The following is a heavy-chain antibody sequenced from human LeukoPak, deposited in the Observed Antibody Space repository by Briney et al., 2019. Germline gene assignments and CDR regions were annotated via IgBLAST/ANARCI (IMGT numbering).Heavy chain of an antibody. J-gene: IGHJ4*02. CDR2: ISSSNSYI. CDR3: AWGSGEILETYYFDY. V-gene: IGHV3-21*01. D-gene: IGHD3-10*01. CDR1: GFTFSSYS. Sequence: GGPLRLSSAASGFTFSSYSMNWVRQAPGKELEWVSSISSSNSYIYYADSVKGRFTISRDNAKNSLYLQMNSLRAEDTAVYYCAWGSGEILETYYFDYWGQGTLVTVSS.